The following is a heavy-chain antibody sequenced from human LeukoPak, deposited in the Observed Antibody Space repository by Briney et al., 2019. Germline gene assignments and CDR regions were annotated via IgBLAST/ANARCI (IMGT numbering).Heavy chain of an antibody. CDR1: GDSVSSTNYY. J-gene: IGHJ4*02. CDR2: IRYSESA. D-gene: IGHD3-22*01. V-gene: IGHV4-39*01. CDR3: ATQDSSHY. Sequence: PSETLSLTRTVSGDSVSSTNYYWGWIRQPPGRGLEWIASIRYSESAYYSPSLKSRATISVDTSKNQFSLRLRSLTATDAAVYYCATQDSSHYWGQGTLVTVSS.